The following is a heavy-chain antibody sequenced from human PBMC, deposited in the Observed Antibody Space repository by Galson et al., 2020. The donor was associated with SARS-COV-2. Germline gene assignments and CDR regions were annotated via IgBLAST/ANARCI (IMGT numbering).Heavy chain of an antibody. CDR2: IFPSDSDT. CDR1: GYLFSNYW. Sequence: GESLKISCKGSGYLFSNYWIGWVRHMPGKGLEWIGFIFPSDSDTRYSPSFQGQVTISADKSISTAYLQWSSLKASDTALYFCGTFANTYSHAFDHWGQGTLVTVSS. D-gene: IGHD5-12*01. V-gene: IGHV5-51*01. CDR3: GTFANTYSHAFDH. J-gene: IGHJ4*02.